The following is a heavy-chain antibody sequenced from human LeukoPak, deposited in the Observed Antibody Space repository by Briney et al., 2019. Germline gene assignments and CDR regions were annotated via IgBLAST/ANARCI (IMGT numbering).Heavy chain of an antibody. CDR2: IKQDGSEK. CDR1: GFTFSSYW. D-gene: IGHD3-3*01. V-gene: IGHV3-7*01. J-gene: IGHJ6*02. Sequence: GGSLRLSCAASGFTFSSYWMSWVRQAPGKGLEWVANIKQDGSEKYYVDSVKGRFTISRDNAKNSLYLRMNSLRAEDTAVYYCAREEHYDFWSGYYYYYGMDVRGQGTTVTVSS. CDR3: AREEHYDFWSGYYYYYGMDV.